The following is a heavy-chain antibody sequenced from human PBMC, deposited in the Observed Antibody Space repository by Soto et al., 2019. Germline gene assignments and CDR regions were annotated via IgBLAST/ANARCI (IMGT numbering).Heavy chain of an antibody. Sequence: QMHLVESGGGVVQPGRSLRLSCATSGFTFRNYGMHWVRQPPGKGLEWVAIIWDDGSRKYYADSVKGRFTISRDNSNNNLFLHMDNLRAEYTCVYYCAALYGEYDWYGRDVLGQGTTVTVSS. D-gene: IGHD4-17*01. V-gene: IGHV3-33*03. CDR2: IWDDGSRK. CDR1: GFTFRNYG. CDR3: AALYGEYDWYGRDV. J-gene: IGHJ6*02.